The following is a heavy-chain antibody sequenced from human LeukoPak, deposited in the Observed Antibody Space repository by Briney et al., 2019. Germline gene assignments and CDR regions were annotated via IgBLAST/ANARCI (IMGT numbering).Heavy chain of an antibody. J-gene: IGHJ4*02. CDR2: ISSSGSTI. Sequence: GGSLRLSCAASGFTFSSYEMNWVRQAPGKGLVWVSYISSSGSTIYYADSVKGRFTISRDNAKNSPYLQMNSLRAEDTAVYYCAREGVYDSWDYWGQGTLVTVSS. CDR1: GFTFSSYE. D-gene: IGHD3/OR15-3a*01. CDR3: AREGVYDSWDY. V-gene: IGHV3-48*03.